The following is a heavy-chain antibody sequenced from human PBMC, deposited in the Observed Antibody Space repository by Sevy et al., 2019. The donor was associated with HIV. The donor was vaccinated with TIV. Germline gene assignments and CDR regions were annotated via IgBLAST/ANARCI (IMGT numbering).Heavy chain of an antibody. CDR1: GFTCSDYW. Sequence: GGSLRLSCAASGFTCSDYWMSWVRQAPEKGLEWVANIKQDGSKKYYVDSIKGRFIVSRDNAKKSLYLEMSSLRAEDTALYYCARLKLHYDPYYFDLWGQGTLVTVSS. V-gene: IGHV3-7*01. J-gene: IGHJ4*02. CDR2: IKQDGSKK. D-gene: IGHD3-16*01. CDR3: ARLKLHYDPYYFDL.